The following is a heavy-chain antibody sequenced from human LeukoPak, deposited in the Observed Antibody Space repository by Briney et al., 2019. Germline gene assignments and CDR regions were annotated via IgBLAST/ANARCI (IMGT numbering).Heavy chain of an antibody. CDR2: IWYDGSNK. V-gene: IGHV3-33*01. CDR1: GFTFSSYG. J-gene: IGHJ6*04. CDR3: ARGDGGLWFGELFGYYYGMDV. Sequence: GGSLRLSCAASGFTFSSYGVRWVRQAPGKGLEWVAVIWYDGSNKYYADSVKGRFTISRDNSKNTLYLQMNSLRAEDTAVYYCARGDGGLWFGELFGYYYGMDVWGKGTTVTVSS. D-gene: IGHD3-10*01.